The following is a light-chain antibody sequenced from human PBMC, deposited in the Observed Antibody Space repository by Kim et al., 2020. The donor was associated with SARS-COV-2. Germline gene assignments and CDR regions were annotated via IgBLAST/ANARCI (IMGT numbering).Light chain of an antibody. J-gene: IGKJ1*01. CDR1: QTINSW. CDR2: DAS. CDR3: QQYNSFSRT. Sequence: DIQMTQSPSTLSASVGDRVTITCRASQTINSWLAWYQQRPGKGPKLLIYDASSLESGVPSRFSGSGSGTEFTLTISSLQPDDFATYNCQQYNSFSRTFGQGTKVDIK. V-gene: IGKV1-5*01.